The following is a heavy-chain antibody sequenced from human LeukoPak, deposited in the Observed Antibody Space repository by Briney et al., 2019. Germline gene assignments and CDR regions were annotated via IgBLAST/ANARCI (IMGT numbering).Heavy chain of an antibody. J-gene: IGHJ5*01. CDR1: GDSISSSSYY. Sequence: SETLSLTCTVSGDSISSSSYYWAWIRQPPERGLEWIGSIYYSGSTYYSPSLKSRVTISVDTSKNQFSLKLSSVTAGDAAVYYCARSPSPRSWFDSWGQGTLVTVSS. V-gene: IGHV4-39*01. CDR3: ARSPSPRSWFDS. CDR2: IYYSGST.